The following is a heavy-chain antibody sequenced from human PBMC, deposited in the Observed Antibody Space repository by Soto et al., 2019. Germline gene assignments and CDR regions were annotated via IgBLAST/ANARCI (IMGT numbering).Heavy chain of an antibody. CDR1: GGSFSGYY. Sequence: SETLSLTCAVYGGSFSGYYWSWIRQPPGKGLEWIGEINHSGSTNYNPSLKSRVTISVDTSKNQFSLKLSSVTAADTAVYYCARGGGSCYCHFDYWGQGTLVTVSS. CDR3: ARGGGSCYCHFDY. CDR2: INHSGST. D-gene: IGHD2-15*01. J-gene: IGHJ4*02. V-gene: IGHV4-34*01.